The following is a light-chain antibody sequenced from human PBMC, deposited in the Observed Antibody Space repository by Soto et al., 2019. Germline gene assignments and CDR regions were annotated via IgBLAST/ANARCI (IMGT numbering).Light chain of an antibody. Sequence: EIVLTQSPATLSLSPGERATLSCRASQSVSSYFAWYQQKPGQAPRLLIYDASNRATGIPARFSSSGSGTDFTLTISSLEPEDFAVYYCQQRGNWPLPFGQGTKVEIK. V-gene: IGKV3-11*01. CDR1: QSVSSY. CDR3: QQRGNWPLP. J-gene: IGKJ1*01. CDR2: DAS.